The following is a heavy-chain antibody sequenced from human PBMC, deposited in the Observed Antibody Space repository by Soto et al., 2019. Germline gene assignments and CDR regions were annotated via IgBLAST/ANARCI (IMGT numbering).Heavy chain of an antibody. CDR3: AKDRAVAAAGTGYFDY. CDR1: GFTFSSYA. Sequence: EVQLLESGGGLVQPGGSLRLCCAASGFTFSSYAMSWVRQAPGKGLEWVSAISGSGGSTYYADSVKGRFTISRDNSKNTLYLQMNSLRAEDTAVYYCAKDRAVAAAGTGYFDYWGQGTLVTVSS. J-gene: IGHJ4*02. D-gene: IGHD6-13*01. V-gene: IGHV3-23*01. CDR2: ISGSGGST.